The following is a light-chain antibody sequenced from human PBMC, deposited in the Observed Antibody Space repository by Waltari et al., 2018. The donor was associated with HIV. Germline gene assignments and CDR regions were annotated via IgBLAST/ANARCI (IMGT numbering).Light chain of an antibody. CDR2: EVS. V-gene: IGLV2-23*02. CDR1: SSDVGSYNL. CDR3: CSYAGSSTFGAV. J-gene: IGLJ3*02. Sequence: QSALTQPASVSGSPGQSITISCTGTSSDVGSYNLVSWYQQHPGKAPKLMIYEVSKPPSGGSNRFSGSKSGNTASLTISGLQAEDEADYYCCSYAGSSTFGAVFGGGTKLTVL.